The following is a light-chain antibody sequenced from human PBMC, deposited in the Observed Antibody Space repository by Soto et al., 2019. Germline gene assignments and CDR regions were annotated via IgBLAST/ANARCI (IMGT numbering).Light chain of an antibody. CDR1: QSISTW. CDR2: DAS. V-gene: IGKV1-5*01. Sequence: DIQLTQSSSTLSASVGDRVSITCRASQSISTWLAWYQQKPGKAPKLLIFDASSLESRVSSRFSGRGSGTQITLTISSLQPDDFATYYCQQYSTYPWTFGQGAKVEFK. J-gene: IGKJ1*01. CDR3: QQYSTYPWT.